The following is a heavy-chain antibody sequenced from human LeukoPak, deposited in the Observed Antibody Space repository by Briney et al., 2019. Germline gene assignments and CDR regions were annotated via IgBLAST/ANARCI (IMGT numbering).Heavy chain of an antibody. J-gene: IGHJ4*02. CDR1: GGSVSSNSAA. CDR2: TYYRSKWYT. CDR3: ARAASPYYYGSGSYYSRFDY. D-gene: IGHD3-10*01. V-gene: IGHV6-1*01. Sequence: SQTLSLTCDISGGSVSSNSAAWNWIRQSPSRGLEWLGRTYYRSKWYTDYAVSVKSRISINPDTSQNQFSLQLNSVTPEDTAVYYCARAASPYYYGSGSYYSRFDYWGQGTLVTVSS.